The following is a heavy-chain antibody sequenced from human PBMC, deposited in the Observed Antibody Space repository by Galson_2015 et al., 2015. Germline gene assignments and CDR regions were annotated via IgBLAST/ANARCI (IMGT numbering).Heavy chain of an antibody. CDR1: GSTFSSYA. V-gene: IGHV1-69*13. J-gene: IGHJ3*02. Sequence: SVKVSCKASGSTFSSYAISWVRQAPGQGLEWMGGIIPIFGTANYAQKFQGRVTITADESTSTAYMELSSLRSEDTAVYYCARVWETTVVMGGAFDIWGQGTMVTVSS. D-gene: IGHD4-23*01. CDR2: IIPIFGTA. CDR3: ARVWETTVVMGGAFDI.